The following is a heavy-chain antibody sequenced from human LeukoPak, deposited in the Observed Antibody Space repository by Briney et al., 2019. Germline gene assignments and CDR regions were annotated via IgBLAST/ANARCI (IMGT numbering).Heavy chain of an antibody. CDR3: ARWGEYCSGGSCYAFDY. CDR1: GFTFSSYG. D-gene: IGHD2-15*01. J-gene: IGHJ4*02. Sequence: PGGSLRLSCAASGFTFSSYGMSWVRQAPGKGLEWVSAISGSGGSTYYADSVKGRFTISRDNSKNTLYLQMNSLRAEDTAVYYCARWGEYCSGGSCYAFDYWGQGTLVTVSS. V-gene: IGHV3-23*01. CDR2: ISGSGGST.